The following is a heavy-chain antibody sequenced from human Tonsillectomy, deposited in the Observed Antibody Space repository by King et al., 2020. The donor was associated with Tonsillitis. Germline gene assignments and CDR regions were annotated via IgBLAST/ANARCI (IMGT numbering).Heavy chain of an antibody. J-gene: IGHJ4*02. CDR2: IYYSGST. CDR1: GGSIGRGIYF. D-gene: IGHD1-26*01. V-gene: IGHV4-39*01. Sequence: QLQESGPGLVKPSETLSLTCTVSGGSIGRGIYFWGWIRQPPGKGLEWIGTIYYSGSTYYNPSLKSRVTISVDTSKNQFSLKLTSVTAADTAVYYCARRGGSTSHYFDYWGQGTLVTVSS. CDR3: ARRGGSTSHYFDY.